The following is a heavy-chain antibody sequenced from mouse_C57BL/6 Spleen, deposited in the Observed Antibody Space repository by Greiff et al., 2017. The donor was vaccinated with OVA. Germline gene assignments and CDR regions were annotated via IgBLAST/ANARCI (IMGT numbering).Heavy chain of an antibody. J-gene: IGHJ4*01. V-gene: IGHV5-17*01. CDR1: GFTFSDYG. D-gene: IGHD1-1*01. CDR3: ARPDYYGRGAMDY. Sequence: EVKLMESGGGLVKPGGSLKLSCAASGFTFSDYGMHWVRQAPEKGLEWVAYISSGSSTIYYADTVKGRFAISRDNAKNTLFLQMTSLRSEDTAMYYCARPDYYGRGAMDYWGQGTSVTVSS. CDR2: ISSGSSTI.